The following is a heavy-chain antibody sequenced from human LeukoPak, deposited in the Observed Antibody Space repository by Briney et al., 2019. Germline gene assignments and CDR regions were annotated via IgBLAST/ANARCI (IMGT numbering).Heavy chain of an antibody. CDR1: GGTFSSYA. D-gene: IGHD6-6*01. J-gene: IGHJ3*02. CDR3: ASNEAARKAFDI. Sequence: SVKVSCKASGGTFSSYAISWVRQAPVQGLEWMGGIIPIFGTANYAQKFQGRVTITADKSTSTAYMELSSLRSEDTAVYYCASNEAARKAFDIWGQGTMVTVSS. V-gene: IGHV1-69*06. CDR2: IIPIFGTA.